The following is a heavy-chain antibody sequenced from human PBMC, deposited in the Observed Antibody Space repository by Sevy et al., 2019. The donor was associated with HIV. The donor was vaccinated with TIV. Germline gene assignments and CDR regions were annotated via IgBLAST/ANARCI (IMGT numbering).Heavy chain of an antibody. Sequence: ASVKVSCKASGGTFSSYAISWVRQAPGQGPEWMGGIIPIFGTANYAQKFQGRVTITADKSTSTAYMELSSLRSEDTAVYYCARGTYYDSSGLPFYYYYYYMDVWGKGTTVTVSS. CDR1: GGTFSSYA. J-gene: IGHJ6*03. D-gene: IGHD3-22*01. CDR3: ARGTYYDSSGLPFYYYYYYMDV. CDR2: IIPIFGTA. V-gene: IGHV1-69*06.